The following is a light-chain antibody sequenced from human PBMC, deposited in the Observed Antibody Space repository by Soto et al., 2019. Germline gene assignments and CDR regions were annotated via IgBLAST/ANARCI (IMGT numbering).Light chain of an antibody. J-gene: IGLJ1*01. CDR2: DVN. CDR1: SSDVGGYNF. Sequence: QSVLTQPASLSGSPGQSIAISCTGTSSDVGGYNFVSWYQQHPGKAPKLMIFDVNNRPSGISDRFSGSKSGNTASLTISGLQAEDEADYYCSSYTTSSTLCVFGTGTKVTVL. V-gene: IGLV2-14*01. CDR3: SSYTTSSTLCV.